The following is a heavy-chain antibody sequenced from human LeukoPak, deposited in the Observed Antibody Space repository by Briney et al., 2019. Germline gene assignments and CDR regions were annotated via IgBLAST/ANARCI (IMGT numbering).Heavy chain of an antibody. CDR1: GFTFSSYA. CDR3: ASGSGGGIYYYYYGMDV. CDR2: ISYDGSNK. Sequence: GGSLRLSCAASGFTFSSYAMYWVRQAPGKGLEWVVDISYDGSNKYYADSVKGRFTISRDNSKNTLYLQMNSLRAEDTAVYYCASGSGGGIYYYYYGMDVWGQGTTVTVSS. V-gene: IGHV3-30-3*01. J-gene: IGHJ6*02. D-gene: IGHD2-8*02.